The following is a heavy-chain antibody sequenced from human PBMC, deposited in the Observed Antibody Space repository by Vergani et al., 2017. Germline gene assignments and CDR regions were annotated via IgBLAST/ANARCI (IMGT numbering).Heavy chain of an antibody. V-gene: IGHV1-46*03. CDR2: INPSGGST. Sequence: QVQLVQSGAEVKKPGASVTVSCKASGYTFTSYYMHWVRQAPGQGLEWMGIINPSGGSTSYAQKFQGRVTMTRDTSTSTVYMELSSLRSEDTAVYYCARESIVRYYFDYWGQGTLVTVSS. CDR3: ARESIVRYYFDY. CDR1: GYTFTSYY. D-gene: IGHD1-26*01. J-gene: IGHJ4*02.